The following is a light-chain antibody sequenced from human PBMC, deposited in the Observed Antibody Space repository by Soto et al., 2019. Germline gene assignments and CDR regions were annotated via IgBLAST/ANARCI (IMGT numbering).Light chain of an antibody. J-gene: IGKJ1*01. CDR1: QSVSSNY. CDR3: HQYGYSWT. Sequence: EIVLTQSPGTLSLSPVERATLSCMASQSVSSNYLAWYQQKPGQAPRLLIYGASSRATGIPVRFSGSGSGTEFTLTISRLEPEDFAVYYCHQYGYSWTFGQGTKVDIK. V-gene: IGKV3-20*01. CDR2: GAS.